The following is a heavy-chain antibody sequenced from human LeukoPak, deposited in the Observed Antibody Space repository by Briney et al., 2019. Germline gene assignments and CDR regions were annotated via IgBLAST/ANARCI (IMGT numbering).Heavy chain of an antibody. CDR2: ISGDGGVT. D-gene: IGHD2/OR15-2a*01. Sequence: GGSLRLSCAASGFSFRDFSMHWVRHVPGKGLEWVSLISGDGGVTHYADSWRGRFTISRDNDKSSLFLQMNSLRVEDTDFYYCAKGNNSLSYNFDYWGQGTLVTVSS. CDR1: GFSFRDFS. J-gene: IGHJ4*02. CDR3: AKGNNSLSYNFDY. V-gene: IGHV3-43*02.